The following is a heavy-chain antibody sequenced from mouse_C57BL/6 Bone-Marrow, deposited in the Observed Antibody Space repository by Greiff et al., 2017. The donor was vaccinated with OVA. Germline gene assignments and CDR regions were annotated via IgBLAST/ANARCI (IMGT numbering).Heavy chain of an antibody. CDR3: ATIYYYGSSLFDY. CDR1: GYTFTSYW. V-gene: IGHV1-69*01. D-gene: IGHD1-1*01. CDR2: IDPSDSYT. Sequence: QVQLQQPGAELVMPGASVKLSCKASGYTFTSYWMHWVKQRPGQGLEWIGEIDPSDSYTNYNQKFKGKSTLTVDKSSSTAYMQLSSLTSEDSAVYDGATIYYYGSSLFDYWGQGTTLTVSS. J-gene: IGHJ2*01.